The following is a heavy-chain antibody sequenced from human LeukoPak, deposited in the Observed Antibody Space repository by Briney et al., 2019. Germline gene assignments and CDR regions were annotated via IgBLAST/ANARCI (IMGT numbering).Heavy chain of an antibody. J-gene: IGHJ4*02. D-gene: IGHD4-17*01. Sequence: GGSLRLSCAASGFTVSSNYMSWVSQAPGKGLEWVSVIYSGGSTYYADSVKGRFTISRDNSKNTLYLQMNSLRAEDTAVYYCAREDTVTPGDYWGQGTLVTVSS. CDR2: IYSGGST. CDR3: AREDTVTPGDY. V-gene: IGHV3-66*01. CDR1: GFTVSSNY.